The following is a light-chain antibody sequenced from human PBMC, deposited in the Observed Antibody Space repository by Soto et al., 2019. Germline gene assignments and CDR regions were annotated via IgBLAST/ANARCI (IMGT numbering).Light chain of an antibody. CDR1: QSVGSY. CDR3: QQRSDWPS. CDR2: DAS. V-gene: IGKV3-11*01. J-gene: IGKJ2*01. Sequence: EVVLTQSPATLSLSPGERATLSCWASQSVGSYLAWYQQRLGQAPRLLIYDASNRATGIPARFSGSGSGTDFTLTISSLEPEDFAVYYCQQRSDWPSFGQGTKLEI.